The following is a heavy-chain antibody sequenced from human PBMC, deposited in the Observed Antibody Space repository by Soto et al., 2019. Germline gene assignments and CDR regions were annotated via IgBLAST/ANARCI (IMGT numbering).Heavy chain of an antibody. CDR3: ARDIITTGTGPGGMDV. Sequence: ASGKVSCKASGGTFSSYAISWVRQAPGQGLEWMGGIIPIFGTANYAQKFQGRVTITADESTSTAYMELSSLRSEDTAVYYCARDIITTGTGPGGMDVWGQGTTVTVSS. D-gene: IGHD1-1*01. CDR1: GGTFSSYA. CDR2: IIPIFGTA. V-gene: IGHV1-69*13. J-gene: IGHJ6*01.